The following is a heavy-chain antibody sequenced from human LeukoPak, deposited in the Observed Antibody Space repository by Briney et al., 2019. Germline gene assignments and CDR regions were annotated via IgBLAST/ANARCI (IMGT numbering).Heavy chain of an antibody. D-gene: IGHD6-19*01. CDR2: MNPNSGNT. Sequence: ASVKVSCKASGYTFTSYDINWVRQATGQGLEWMGWMNPNSGNTGYAQKFQGRVTMTRNTSISTAYMELSSLRSEDTAVYYCAREASIAVAGTSYFVFDYWGQGTLVTVSS. V-gene: IGHV1-8*01. CDR1: GYTFTSYD. CDR3: AREASIAVAGTSYFVFDY. J-gene: IGHJ4*02.